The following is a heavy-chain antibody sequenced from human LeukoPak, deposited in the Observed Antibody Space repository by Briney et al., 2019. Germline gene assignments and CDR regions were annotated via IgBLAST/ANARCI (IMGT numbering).Heavy chain of an antibody. CDR2: IGKAGDT. CDR1: GFTFSIYD. CDR3: ARDPSGQGMGV. Sequence: PGGSLRLSCTASGFTFSIYDIQWVRQVTGKGLEWVSAIGKAGDTHYADSVKGRFTISRENAKSSVYLQMNSLTAGDTAVYYCARDPSGQGMGVWGQGTTVIVSS. J-gene: IGHJ6*02. D-gene: IGHD6-19*01. V-gene: IGHV3-13*01.